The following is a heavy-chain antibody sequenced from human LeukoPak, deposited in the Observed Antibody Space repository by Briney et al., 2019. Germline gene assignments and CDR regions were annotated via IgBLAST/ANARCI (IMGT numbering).Heavy chain of an antibody. CDR2: INHSGST. CDR3: ARGSGSAAAGQTGWFDP. CDR1: GGSFSGYY. J-gene: IGHJ5*02. V-gene: IGHV4-34*01. Sequence: SETLSLTCAVYGGSFSGYYWSWIRQPPGEGLEWIGEINHSGSTNYNPSLKSRVTISVDTSKNQFSLKLSSVTAADTAVYYCARGSGSAAAGQTGWFDPWGQGTLVTVSS. D-gene: IGHD6-13*01.